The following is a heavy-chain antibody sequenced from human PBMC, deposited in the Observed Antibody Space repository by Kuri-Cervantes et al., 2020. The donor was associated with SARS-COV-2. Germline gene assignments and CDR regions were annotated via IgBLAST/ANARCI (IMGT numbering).Heavy chain of an antibody. Sequence: SETLSLTCTVSGGSISSYYWSWIRQPPGKGLEWNGYNCYSRSTNYNPSLKSRVTISVDTSKNQFSLKLSSVTAADTAVYYCAGGWEYRSSGYKPPLDYWGQGTLVTVSS. J-gene: IGHJ4*02. D-gene: IGHD6-13*01. V-gene: IGHV4-59*01. CDR1: GGSISSYY. CDR2: NCYSRST. CDR3: AGGWEYRSSGYKPPLDY.